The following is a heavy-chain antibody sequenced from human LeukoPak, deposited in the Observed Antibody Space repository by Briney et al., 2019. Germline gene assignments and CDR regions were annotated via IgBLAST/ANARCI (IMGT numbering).Heavy chain of an antibody. D-gene: IGHD6-25*01. CDR1: GGSISSYS. J-gene: IGHJ4*02. CDR3: ARARYSSAPFDY. V-gene: IGHV4-59*01. Sequence: PSETLSLTCIVSGGSISSYSWSWIRQPPGKGLEWIGYIYYSGSTNYNPSLKSRVSISVVTSKSQFSLKLSSVTAADTAVYYCARARYSSAPFDYWGQGTLITVSS. CDR2: IYYSGST.